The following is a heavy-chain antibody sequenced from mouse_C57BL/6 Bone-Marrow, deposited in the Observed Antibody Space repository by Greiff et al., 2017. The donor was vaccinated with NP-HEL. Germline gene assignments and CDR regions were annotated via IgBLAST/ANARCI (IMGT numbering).Heavy chain of an antibody. J-gene: IGHJ1*03. D-gene: IGHD1-1*01. V-gene: IGHV1-5*01. Sequence: VQLQQSGTVLARPGASVKMSCKTSGYTFTSYWMHWVKQRPGQGLEWIGAIYPGNSDTSYNQKFKGKAKLTAVTSASTAYMELSSLTNEDSAVYYCTHYYGSGWYFDVWGTGTTVTVSS. CDR1: GYTFTSYW. CDR3: THYYGSGWYFDV. CDR2: IYPGNSDT.